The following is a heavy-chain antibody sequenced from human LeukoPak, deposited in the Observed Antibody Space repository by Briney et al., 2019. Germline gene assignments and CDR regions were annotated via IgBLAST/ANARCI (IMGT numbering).Heavy chain of an antibody. CDR1: GGSFSGYY. CDR2: INHSGST. V-gene: IGHV4-34*01. CDR3: ARGGYITMVRGAKPFNY. Sequence: SETLSLTCAVYGGSFSGYYWSWIRQPPGKGLEWIGEINHSGSTNYNPSLKSRVTISVDTSENQFSLKLSSVTAADTAVYYCARGGYITMVRGAKPFNYWGQGTLVTVSS. J-gene: IGHJ4*02. D-gene: IGHD3-10*01.